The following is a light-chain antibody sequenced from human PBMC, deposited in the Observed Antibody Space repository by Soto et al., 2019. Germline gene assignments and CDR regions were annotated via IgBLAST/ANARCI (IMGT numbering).Light chain of an antibody. CDR1: QSVRSN. CDR3: QQYGSSPALFT. Sequence: EIVVTQSPCTLSVSTGERATLSCRAIQSVRSNLAWYQQKPGQAPRLLIYRTSNRATGIPDRFSGSGSGTEFTLTISRLEPEDFAVYYCQQYGSSPALFTFGPGTKVDIK. V-gene: IGKV3-20*01. J-gene: IGKJ3*01. CDR2: RTS.